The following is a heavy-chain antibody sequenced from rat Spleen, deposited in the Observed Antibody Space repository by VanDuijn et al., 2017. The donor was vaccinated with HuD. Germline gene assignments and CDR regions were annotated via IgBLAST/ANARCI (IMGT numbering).Heavy chain of an antibody. J-gene: IGHJ2*01. V-gene: IGHV2-41*01. CDR1: GFSLTSYN. D-gene: IGHD1-5*01. CDR2: IWNTGGT. Sequence: QVQLKESGPGLVQPSQTLSLTCTVAGFSLTSYNVHWVRQPPGKGLEWMGVIWNTGGTRYNSALKSRLSISKDTSKSQVFLKMNSLQTEDTATYYCAREPPFRYNFDFWGQGVMVTVSS. CDR3: AREPPFRYNFDF.